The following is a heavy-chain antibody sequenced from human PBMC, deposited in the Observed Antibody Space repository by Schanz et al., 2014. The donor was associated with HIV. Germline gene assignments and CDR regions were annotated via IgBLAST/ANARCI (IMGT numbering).Heavy chain of an antibody. Sequence: QVQLVESGGGVVQPGRSLRLSCVASGFTFDNYGMHWVRQAPGKGLEWVAAIWYDGSNKFYADSVKGRFTISRDNSKNTLYLQMNNLRAEDTAVYGCARQGLRFSFWLDYWGQGTLVTVSS. CDR1: GFTFDNYG. D-gene: IGHD4-17*01. CDR3: ARQGLRFSFWLDY. CDR2: IWYDGSNK. J-gene: IGHJ4*02. V-gene: IGHV3-33*01.